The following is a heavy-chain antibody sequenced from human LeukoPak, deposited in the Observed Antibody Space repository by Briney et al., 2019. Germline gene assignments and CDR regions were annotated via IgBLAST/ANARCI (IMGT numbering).Heavy chain of an antibody. J-gene: IGHJ4*02. CDR1: GFTFSSYS. CDR2: ISSSSSYI. Sequence: GGSLRLSCAASGFTFSSYSMNWFRQAPGKGRGWVSSISSSSSYIYYADSVKGRFTISRDNTKNSLSLQMNSLRAEDTAVFYWEKAAYDILTGHYYFDYWGQGTLVTVSS. CDR3: EKAAYDILTGHYYFDY. D-gene: IGHD3-9*01. V-gene: IGHV3-21*01.